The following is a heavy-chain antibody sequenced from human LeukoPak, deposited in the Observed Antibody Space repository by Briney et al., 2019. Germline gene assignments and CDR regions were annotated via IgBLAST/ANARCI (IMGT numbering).Heavy chain of an antibody. J-gene: IGHJ6*02. V-gene: IGHV3-53*01. D-gene: IGHD3-10*01. CDR1: GFTVSSKY. CDR2: IYSDGTT. CDR3: ARLGSYYDMDV. Sequence: GGSLRLSCAASGFTVSSKYMNCVRQAPGKGLGWVSVIYSDGTTYYADSVKGRFTISRDNSQNTLYLQINSLRAEDTAVYYCARLGSYYDMDVWGQGTTVTVSS.